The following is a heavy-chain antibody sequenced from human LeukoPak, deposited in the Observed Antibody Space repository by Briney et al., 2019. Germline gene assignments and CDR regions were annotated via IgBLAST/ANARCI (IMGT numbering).Heavy chain of an antibody. CDR1: GFTFSSYT. CDR3: ARAVGWSYYYYYYMDV. V-gene: IGHV3-21*01. D-gene: IGHD2-15*01. CDR2: ISSSSSYI. Sequence: GGSLRLSCAASGFTFSSYTMNWVCQAPGKGLEWVSSISSSSSYIYYADSVKGRFTISRDNAKNSLYLQMNSLRAEDTAVYYCARAVGWSYYYYYYMDVWGKGTTVTVSS. J-gene: IGHJ6*03.